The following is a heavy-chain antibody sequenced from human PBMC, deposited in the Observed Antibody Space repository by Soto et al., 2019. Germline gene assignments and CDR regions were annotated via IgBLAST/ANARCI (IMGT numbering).Heavy chain of an antibody. D-gene: IGHD6-13*01. CDR2: IYYSGST. CDR3: ARGALGLGIAAAGTLRTKKNWFDP. CDR1: GGSISSYY. V-gene: IGHV4-59*08. J-gene: IGHJ5*02. Sequence: SETLSLTCTVSGGSISSYYWSWIRQPPGKGLEWIGYIYYSGSTNYNPSLKSRVTISVDTSKNQFSLKLSSVTAADTAVYYCARGALGLGIAAAGTLRTKKNWFDPWGQGTLVTVSS.